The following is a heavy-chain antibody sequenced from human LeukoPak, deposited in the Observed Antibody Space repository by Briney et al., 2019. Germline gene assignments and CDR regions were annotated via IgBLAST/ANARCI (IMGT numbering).Heavy chain of an antibody. V-gene: IGHV4-34*01. CDR2: INHSGST. CDR3: AALYDIVVVPAAESYGMDV. D-gene: IGHD2-2*01. J-gene: IGHJ6*02. CDR1: GGSFSGYY. Sequence: SETPSLTCAVYGGSFSGYYWSWIRQPPGKGLEWIGEINHSGSTNYNPSLKSRVTISVDTSKNQFSLKLSSVTAADTAVSYCAALYDIVVVPAAESYGMDVWGQGTTVTVSS.